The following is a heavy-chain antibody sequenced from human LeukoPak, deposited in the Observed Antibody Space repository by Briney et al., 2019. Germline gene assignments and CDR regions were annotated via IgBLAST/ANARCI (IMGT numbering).Heavy chain of an antibody. J-gene: IGHJ5*02. CDR1: GYSISSGYY. CDR3: ARGYYYGNNWFDP. V-gene: IGHV4-38-2*02. D-gene: IGHD3-10*01. CDR2: IYHSGSS. Sequence: SETLSLTCTVSGYSISSGYYWGWIRQPPGKGLEWIGSIYHSGSSYYNPSLKSRVTISVDTSKNQFSLKLSSVTAADTAVYSCARGYYYGNNWFDPWGQGTLVTVSS.